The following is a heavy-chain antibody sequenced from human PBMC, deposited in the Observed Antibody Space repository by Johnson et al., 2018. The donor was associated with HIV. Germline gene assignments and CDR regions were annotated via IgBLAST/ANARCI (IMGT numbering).Heavy chain of an antibody. V-gene: IGHV3-33*01. D-gene: IGHD1-26*01. Sequence: QMLLVESGGGVVQPGGSLRLSCAASGFTFSSYGMHWVRQAPGKGLEWVAVIWYDGSNKYYADSVKGRFTISRDNSKNTLYLQMNSLRAEDTAVYYCARDSPRIVGVPDAFDIWGQGTMVTVSS. J-gene: IGHJ3*02. CDR2: IWYDGSNK. CDR3: ARDSPRIVGVPDAFDI. CDR1: GFTFSSYG.